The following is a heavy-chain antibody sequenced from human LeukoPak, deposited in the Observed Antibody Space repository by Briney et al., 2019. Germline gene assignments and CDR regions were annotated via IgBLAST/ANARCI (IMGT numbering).Heavy chain of an antibody. V-gene: IGHV1-8*01. CDR1: GYTLTSYD. CDR3: ARDHLTDYGGNLYYFDY. J-gene: IGHJ4*02. CDR2: MNPNSGRT. Sequence: ASVTVSCKASGYTLTSYDINWVRQATGQGLEWMGWMNPNSGRTGYAQNFQGRITITRNTSISTAYMELSSLRSEDTAVYYCARDHLTDYGGNLYYFDYWGQGTLVTVSS. D-gene: IGHD4-23*01.